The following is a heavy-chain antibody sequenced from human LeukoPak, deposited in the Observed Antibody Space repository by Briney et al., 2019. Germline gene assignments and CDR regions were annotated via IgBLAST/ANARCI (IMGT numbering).Heavy chain of an antibody. V-gene: IGHV1-69*04. CDR1: GGTFSSYA. D-gene: IGHD4-11*01. J-gene: IGHJ3*02. CDR2: IIPILGIA. Sequence: AASVKVSCKASGGTFSSYAISWVRQAPGQGLEWMGRIIPILGIANYAQKFQGRVTITADESTSTAYMELSSLRSEDTAVYYCAREVLPSYINEHDAFDIWGQGTMVTVSS. CDR3: AREVLPSYINEHDAFDI.